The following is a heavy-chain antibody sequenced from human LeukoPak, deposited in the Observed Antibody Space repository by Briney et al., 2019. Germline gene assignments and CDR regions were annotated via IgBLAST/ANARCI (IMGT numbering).Heavy chain of an antibody. V-gene: IGHV3-48*01. D-gene: IGHD2-15*01. CDR1: GMTINSYS. J-gene: IGHJ2*01. CDR3: VVGIAAKMSRHWYFDL. Sequence: GGSLRLSCAVSGMTINSYSMDWVRQAPGKGLEWISYISSRSVIIYYADSVKGRFTISRDNARNSLHLEMKSVGVGDTAVYYCVVGIAAKMSRHWYFDLWGRGTLVTVSS. CDR2: ISSRSVII.